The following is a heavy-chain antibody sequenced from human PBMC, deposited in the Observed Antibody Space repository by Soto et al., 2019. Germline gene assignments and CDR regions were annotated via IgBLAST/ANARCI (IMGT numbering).Heavy chain of an antibody. CDR2: IIPVFGTA. CDR3: ARDGIINIWPYYFGMDV. Sequence: SVKVSCKASGGTFSRNAISWVRQAPGQGLEWMGGIIPVFGTANYAQKFQGRVTITADESTSTAYLELSSLRSEDTALYYCARDGIINIWPYYFGMDVWGQGTTVPVSS. V-gene: IGHV1-69*13. D-gene: IGHD3-10*01. J-gene: IGHJ6*02. CDR1: GGTFSRNA.